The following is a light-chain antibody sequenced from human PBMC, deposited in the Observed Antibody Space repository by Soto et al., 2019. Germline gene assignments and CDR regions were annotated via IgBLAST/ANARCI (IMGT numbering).Light chain of an antibody. CDR3: QQYNNWPRT. CDR1: QSVSSY. CDR2: GAS. V-gene: IGKV3-15*01. Sequence: EIVMTQSPATLSVCPGERATLSCRASQSVSSYLAWYQQKPGQAPRLLIYGASTRATGIPARFSGSGSGTEFTLTISSLQSEDFAVYYCQQYNNWPRTFGQGTKVDI. J-gene: IGKJ1*01.